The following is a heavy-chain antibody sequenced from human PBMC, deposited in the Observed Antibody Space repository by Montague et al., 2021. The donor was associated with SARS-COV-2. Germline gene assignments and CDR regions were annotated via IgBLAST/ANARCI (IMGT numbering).Heavy chain of an antibody. CDR2: IYYSGST. J-gene: IGHJ5*02. CDR3: ARRSLGYCSGGSCYSAFDP. D-gene: IGHD2-15*01. Sequence: SETLSLTCTVSGGSIRSYYWSWIRQPPGKGLEWIGYIYYSGSTNXNPSLKSRVTISVDTSKNQFSLKLSSVTAADTAVYYCARRSLGYCSGGSCYSAFDPWGQGTLVTVSS. CDR1: GGSIRSYY. V-gene: IGHV4-59*01.